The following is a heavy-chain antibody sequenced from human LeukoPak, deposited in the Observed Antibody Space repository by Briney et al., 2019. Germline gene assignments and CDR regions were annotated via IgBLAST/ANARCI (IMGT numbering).Heavy chain of an antibody. CDR1: GFTFSSYW. CDR3: ARDPPLITTTGSRCFQH. CDR2: IKQDGSEK. J-gene: IGHJ1*01. D-gene: IGHD1-1*01. Sequence: PGGSLRLSCAASGFTFSSYWMSWVRQAPGKGLEWVANIKQDGSEKYYVNSVKGRFTISRDNAKNSLYLQMNSLRAEDTAVYYCARDPPLITTTGSRCFQHWGQGTLVTVSS. V-gene: IGHV3-7*01.